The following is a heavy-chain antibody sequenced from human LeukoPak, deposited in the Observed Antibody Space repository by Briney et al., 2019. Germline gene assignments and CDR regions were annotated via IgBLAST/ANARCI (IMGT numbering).Heavy chain of an antibody. V-gene: IGHV3-74*01. CDR1: GFTFSSYW. CDR2: INSDGSST. Sequence: GGSLRLSCAASGFTFSSYWMHWVRQAPGKGLVWVSRINSDGSSTSYADSVKGRFTISRDNAKNTLYLQMNSLRAEDTAVYYCATGSGSDCDLFGYWGQGTLVTVSS. J-gene: IGHJ4*02. D-gene: IGHD2-21*02. CDR3: ATGSGSDCDLFGY.